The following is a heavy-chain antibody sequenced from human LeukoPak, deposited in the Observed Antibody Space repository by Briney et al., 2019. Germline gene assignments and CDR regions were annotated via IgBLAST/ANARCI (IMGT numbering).Heavy chain of an antibody. D-gene: IGHD3-10*01. J-gene: IGHJ4*02. CDR2: MNPNSGNT. CDR3: ARGSKMVRGVILYYFDY. V-gene: IGHV1-8*01. CDR1: GYTFTSYD. Sequence: ASVKVSCKASGYTFTSYDINWVRRATGQGLEWMGCMNPNSGNTGYAQKFQGRVTMTRNTSISTAYMELSSLRSEDTAVYYCARGSKMVRGVILYYFDYWGQGTLVTVSS.